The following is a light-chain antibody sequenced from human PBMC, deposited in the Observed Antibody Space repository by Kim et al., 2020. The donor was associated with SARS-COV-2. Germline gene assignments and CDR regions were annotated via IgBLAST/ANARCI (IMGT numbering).Light chain of an antibody. J-gene: IGLJ2*01. CDR2: DVS. CDR3: SSYTSSSTLL. Sequence: QSVLTQPASVSGSPGQSITISCTGTSSDVGDSDYVSWYQQHPGKAPKLMVFDVSYRPSGVSNRFSGSKSGNTASLTISGLQAEDEADYYCSSYTSSSTLLFGGGTQLTVL. V-gene: IGLV2-14*03. CDR1: SSDVGDSDY.